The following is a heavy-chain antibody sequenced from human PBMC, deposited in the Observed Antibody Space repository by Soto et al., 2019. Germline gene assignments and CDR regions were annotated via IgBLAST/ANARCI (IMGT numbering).Heavy chain of an antibody. CDR2: INAGNGNT. D-gene: IGHD2-15*01. CDR3: ASEYCSGGSCPHYYGMDV. Sequence: GASVKVSCKASGYALTSYAMHWVRQAPGQRLEWMGWINAGNGNTKYSQKFQGRVTITRDTSASTAYMELSSLRSEDTAVYYCASEYCSGGSCPHYYGMDVWGQGTTVTVSS. V-gene: IGHV1-3*01. CDR1: GYALTSYA. J-gene: IGHJ6*02.